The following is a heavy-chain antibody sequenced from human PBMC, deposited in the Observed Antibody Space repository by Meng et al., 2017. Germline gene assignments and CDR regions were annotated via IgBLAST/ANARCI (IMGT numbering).Heavy chain of an antibody. Sequence: GRSLRLSCAPSGFTFSSYAMSWVRQAPGKVLEWVSAISGSGGSTYYADSVKGRFTISRDNSKNTLYLQMNSLRAEDTDVYYWAKDVSAMVTGIFDYWGQGTLVTVSS. CDR3: AKDVSAMVTGIFDY. V-gene: IGHV3-23*01. D-gene: IGHD5-18*01. CDR2: ISGSGGST. CDR1: GFTFSSYA. J-gene: IGHJ4*02.